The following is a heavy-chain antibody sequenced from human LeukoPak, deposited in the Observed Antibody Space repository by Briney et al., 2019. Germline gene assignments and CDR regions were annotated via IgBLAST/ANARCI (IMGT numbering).Heavy chain of an antibody. CDR2: VNADGGNT. D-gene: IGHD1-26*01. V-gene: IGHV3-23*01. CDR1: GFTFDNYR. Sequence: PGGSLRLSCAAPGFTFDNYRMSWVRQAPGKGLEWVSTVNADGGNTYYADSVKGRFTISRDNSKCTLILQMNSLRVEDTALYYCTKRVKYGGTWDHFADWGQGTLVTVSS. CDR3: TKRVKYGGTWDHFAD. J-gene: IGHJ4*02.